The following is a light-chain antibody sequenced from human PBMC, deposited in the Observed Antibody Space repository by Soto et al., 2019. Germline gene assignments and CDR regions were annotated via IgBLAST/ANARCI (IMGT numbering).Light chain of an antibody. CDR3: QVWDSSSDQYA. CDR1: NIGSKS. J-gene: IGLJ1*01. Sequence: SYELTQPPSVSVAPGQTARITCGGDNIGSKSVHWYKQRPGQAPVVVVYNDSDRPSGIPERFSGSNSGNAATLTITRVEAGDEADYYCQVWDSSSDQYAFGTGTKLTVL. V-gene: IGLV3-21*02. CDR2: NDS.